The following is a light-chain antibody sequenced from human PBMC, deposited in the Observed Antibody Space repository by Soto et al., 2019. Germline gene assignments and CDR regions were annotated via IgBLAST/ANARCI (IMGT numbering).Light chain of an antibody. CDR3: CSYAGMYSYV. CDR2: DVT. V-gene: IGLV2-11*01. J-gene: IGLJ1*01. CDR1: SSDVGKFNY. Sequence: QSALTQPRSVSGSPGQSVTISCTGTSSDVGKFNYVSWYQQHPGKAPKVVIYDVTERPSGVPDRFSGAKSGNTASLTISGLQAEDEGDYYCCSYAGMYSYVFGTGTKVNVL.